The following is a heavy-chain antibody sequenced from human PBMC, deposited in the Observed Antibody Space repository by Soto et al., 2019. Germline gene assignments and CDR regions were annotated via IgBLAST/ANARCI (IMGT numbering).Heavy chain of an antibody. V-gene: IGHV1-18*01. J-gene: IGHJ5*02. Sequence: QVQLAQSGAEVKKPGASVKVSCKASGYTFTSNGITWVRQAPGQGLEWMGGISAYNGKTNYAQKCHDRIASTTDTSTSTAYMELRSLRSHETAIYYCARDNNYFDPWGQGTLVTVSS. CDR3: ARDNNYFDP. CDR1: GYTFTSNG. CDR2: ISAYNGKT.